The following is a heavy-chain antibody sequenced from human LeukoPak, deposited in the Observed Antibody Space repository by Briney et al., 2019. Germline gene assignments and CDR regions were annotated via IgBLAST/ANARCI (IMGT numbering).Heavy chain of an antibody. J-gene: IGHJ6*03. CDR3: ARETPYCDILTGYQYYYMDV. CDR1: GGTFSSYA. Sequence: SVKVSCKASGGTFSSYAISWVRQAPGQGLEWMGGIIPIFGTANYAQKFQGRVTITTDESTSTAYMELSSLRSEDTAVYYCARETPYCDILTGYQYYYMDVWGKGTTVTVSS. D-gene: IGHD3-9*01. V-gene: IGHV1-69*05. CDR2: IIPIFGTA.